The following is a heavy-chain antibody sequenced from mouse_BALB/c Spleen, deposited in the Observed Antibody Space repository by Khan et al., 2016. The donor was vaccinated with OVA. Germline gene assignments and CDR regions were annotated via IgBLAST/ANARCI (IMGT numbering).Heavy chain of an antibody. CDR3: ARRGLRWDFDY. CDR2: INPSTGYT. Sequence: QVQLKQSGAELAKPGASVKMSCKASGYTFINYWILWVKQRPGQGLEWIGYINPSTGYTEYNQNFKDKATLTADKSSSTAYMQLSSLTPEDSAVYYSARRGLRWDFDYWGQGTTFTVSS. CDR1: GYTFINYW. D-gene: IGHD1-1*01. V-gene: IGHV1-7*01. J-gene: IGHJ2*01.